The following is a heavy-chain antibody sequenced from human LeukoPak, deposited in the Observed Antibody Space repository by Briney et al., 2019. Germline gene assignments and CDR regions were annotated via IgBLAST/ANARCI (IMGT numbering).Heavy chain of an antibody. Sequence: SSETLSLTCTVSGGSISSYYWSWIRQPPGKGLEWIGYIYYSGSTNYNPSLKSRVTISVDTSKNQFSLKLSSVTAADTAVYYCARDYSHYDFWSGYAYNWFDPWGQGTLVTVSS. D-gene: IGHD3-3*01. CDR2: IYYSGST. V-gene: IGHV4-59*01. CDR1: GGSISSYY. CDR3: ARDYSHYDFWSGYAYNWFDP. J-gene: IGHJ5*02.